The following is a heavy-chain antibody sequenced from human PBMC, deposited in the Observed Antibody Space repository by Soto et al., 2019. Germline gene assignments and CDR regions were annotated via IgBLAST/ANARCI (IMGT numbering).Heavy chain of an antibody. CDR1: GGTFSSYA. CDR2: IIPIFGTA. D-gene: IGHD6-19*01. V-gene: IGHV1-69*12. J-gene: IGHJ1*01. CDR3: ARGTACSIAVAGTYFQH. Sequence: QVQLVQSGAEVKKPGSSVKVSCKASGGTFSSYAISWVRQAPGQGLEWMGGIIPIFGTANYAQKFQGRVTMTAAESTSTAYMEWSSLRSEDKAVYYCARGTACSIAVAGTYFQHWGQGSLVTVSS.